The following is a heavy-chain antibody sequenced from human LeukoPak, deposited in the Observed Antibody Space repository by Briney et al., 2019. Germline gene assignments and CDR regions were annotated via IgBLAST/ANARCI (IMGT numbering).Heavy chain of an antibody. V-gene: IGHV4-30-4*08. J-gene: IGHJ4*02. Sequence: SETLSLTCIVSGGSISSGDYYWNWIRQPPGKGLEWIGYIYYSGSTYYNPSLKRRLTISVDTSKNQCSLRLSSVTPADTAVYYCARVAVVAARPGSVDYWGQGTLVTVSS. CDR2: IYYSGST. D-gene: IGHD6-6*01. CDR3: ARVAVVAARPGSVDY. CDR1: GGSISSGDYY.